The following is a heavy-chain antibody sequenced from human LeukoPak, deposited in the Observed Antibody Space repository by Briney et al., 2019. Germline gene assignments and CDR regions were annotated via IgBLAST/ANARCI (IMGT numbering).Heavy chain of an antibody. J-gene: IGHJ4*02. CDR2: ISSSSTI. D-gene: IGHD3-10*01. V-gene: IGHV3-48*02. CDR3: ARVRYGSGSFDY. CDR1: GSTFSSYS. Sequence: GGSLRLSCAASGSTFSSYSMNWVRQAPGKGLEWVSYISSSSTIYYADSVKGRFTISRDNAKNSLYLQMNSLRDEDTAVYYCARVRYGSGSFDYWGQGTLVTVSS.